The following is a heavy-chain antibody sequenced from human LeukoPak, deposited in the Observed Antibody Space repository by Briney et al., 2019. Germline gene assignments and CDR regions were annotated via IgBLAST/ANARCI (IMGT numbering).Heavy chain of an antibody. Sequence: PSETLSLTCTVSGGSVSSGSYYWRWIRQPPGKGLEWIGYIYYSGSTNYNPSLKSRVTISVDTSKNQFSLKLSSVTAADTAVYYCARDVGGYSFDYWGQGTLVTVSS. D-gene: IGHD1-26*01. J-gene: IGHJ4*02. CDR3: ARDVGGYSFDY. CDR2: IYYSGST. V-gene: IGHV4-61*01. CDR1: GGSVSSGSYY.